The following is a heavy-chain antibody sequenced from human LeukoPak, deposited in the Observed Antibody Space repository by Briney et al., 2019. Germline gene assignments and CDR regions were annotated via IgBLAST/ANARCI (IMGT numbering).Heavy chain of an antibody. J-gene: IGHJ4*02. CDR1: GFSFMNAW. CDR3: TTFYHEYSPY. V-gene: IGHV3-15*01. CDR2: IKSNADGGTP. D-gene: IGHD2/OR15-2a*01. Sequence: GGPLRLSCAASGFSFMNAWMIWVRQAPGKGLEWVGRIKSNADGGTPDYAAPARGRFTISRDDSKNTLYLQMNSLKTEDTAVYYRTTFYHEYSPYWGRGTLVTVSS.